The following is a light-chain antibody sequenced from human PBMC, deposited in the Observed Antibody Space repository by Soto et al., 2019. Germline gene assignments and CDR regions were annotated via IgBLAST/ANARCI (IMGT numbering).Light chain of an antibody. CDR2: DAS. CDR1: QSISGW. Sequence: DVQMTQSPSTLSASVGDRVTITCRASQSISGWLAWYQQRPGTAPKLMIYDASNLQSGVPSRFSGSGSGTEFTLTISSLQPDDLATYYCQETNYHTFGQGTKLEIK. J-gene: IGKJ2*01. V-gene: IGKV1-5*01. CDR3: QETNYHT.